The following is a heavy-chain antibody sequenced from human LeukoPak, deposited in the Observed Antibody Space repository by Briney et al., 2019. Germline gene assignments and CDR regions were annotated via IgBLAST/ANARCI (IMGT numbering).Heavy chain of an antibody. V-gene: IGHV4-59*12. D-gene: IGHD6-13*01. J-gene: IGHJ5*02. CDR3: ARYYRQQPDWFDP. CDR2: IYYSGST. CDR1: GGSISSYY. Sequence: RPSETLSLTCTVSGGSISSYYWSWIRQPPGKGLEWIGYIYYSGSTYYNPSLKSRVTISVDTSKNQFSLKLSSVTAADTAVYYCARYYRQQPDWFDPWGQGTLVTVSS.